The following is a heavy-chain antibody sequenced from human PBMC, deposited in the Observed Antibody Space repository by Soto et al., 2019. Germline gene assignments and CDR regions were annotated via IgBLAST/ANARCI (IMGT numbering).Heavy chain of an antibody. V-gene: IGHV3-43D*04. CDR1: GFTFDDYA. CDR2: ISWDGGST. J-gene: IGHJ6*02. Sequence: EVQLVESGGAVVQPGGSLRLSCAASGFTFDDYAMHWVRQAPGKGLEWVSLISWDGGSTYYADSVKGRFTISRDNSKNYLYLKINSLRADDTALYYCAKYAERLRSYGMDVWGQGTLVTVS. D-gene: IGHD4-17*01. CDR3: AKYAERLRSYGMDV.